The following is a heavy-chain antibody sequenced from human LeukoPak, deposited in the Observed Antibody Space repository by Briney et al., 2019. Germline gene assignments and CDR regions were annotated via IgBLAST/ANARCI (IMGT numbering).Heavy chain of an antibody. CDR1: GFNFSTYG. J-gene: IGHJ6*02. CDR3: AKDTIEDYYYYGVDV. V-gene: IGHV3-30*18. Sequence: GGSLRLSCAASGFNFSTYGMHWVRQAPGKGLEGVAGISNDGANEHYLDSVKGRFTVSRDNSKNTLYLQMNSLRGEDTAVYYCAKDTIEDYYYYGVDVWRQGTTVIVSS. CDR2: ISNDGANE. D-gene: IGHD5-24*01.